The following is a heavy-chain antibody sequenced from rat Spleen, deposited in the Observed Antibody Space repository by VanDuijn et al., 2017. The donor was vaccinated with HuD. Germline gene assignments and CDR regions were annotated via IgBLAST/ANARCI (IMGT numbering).Heavy chain of an antibody. CDR1: GFTLSYYG. J-gene: IGHJ2*01. V-gene: IGHV5S13*01. CDR3: ARQGTDNIKSYFDY. Sequence: EVQLVESGGGLVQPGRSLNLSCAAPGFTLSYYGMAWVRQAPTKGLEWVAYISTGGGSTYYRDSVKGRFTISRDNAKNTLYLQLDSLRSEDTATYYCARQGTDNIKSYFDYWGQGVMVTVSS. CDR2: ISTGGGST. D-gene: IGHD1-11*01.